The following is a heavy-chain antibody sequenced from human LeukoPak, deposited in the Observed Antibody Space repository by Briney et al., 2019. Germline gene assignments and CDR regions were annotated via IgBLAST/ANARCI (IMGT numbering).Heavy chain of an antibody. CDR3: ARWFGELSWGFDY. V-gene: IGHV4-61*02. CDR2: IYTSGST. D-gene: IGHD3-10*01. J-gene: IGHJ4*02. CDR1: GASISSGAYY. Sequence: SQTLSLTCTVSGASISSGAYYWSWIRQPADRGLEWIGRIYTSGSTNYNPSLKSRVTMSVDTSKNQFSLKLSSVTAADTAVYYCARWFGELSWGFDYWGQGTLVTVSS.